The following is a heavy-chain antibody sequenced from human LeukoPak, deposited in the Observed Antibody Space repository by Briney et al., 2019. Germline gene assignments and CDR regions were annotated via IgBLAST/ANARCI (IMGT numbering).Heavy chain of an antibody. CDR1: GFTFSSYW. J-gene: IGHJ4*02. Sequence: GGSLRLSCAASGFTFSSYWMSWVRQAPGKGLEWVANIKQDGSEKYYVDSAKGRFTISRDYARTSPYLQMNSLRAEDTAVYFCARARYGDYPYDYWGQGTLVTVSS. CDR2: IKQDGSEK. D-gene: IGHD4-17*01. V-gene: IGHV3-7*01. CDR3: ARARYGDYPYDY.